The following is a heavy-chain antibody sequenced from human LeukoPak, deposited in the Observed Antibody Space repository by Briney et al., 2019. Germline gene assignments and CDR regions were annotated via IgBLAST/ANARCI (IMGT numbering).Heavy chain of an antibody. Sequence: SETLSLTCTVSGGSISSYYWSWIRQPPGKGLEWIGYIYYSGCTNYNPSLKSRVTISVDTSKNQFSLKLSSVTAADTAVYYCARVGADYDILTGYYDAFDIWGQGTMVTVS. CDR2: IYYSGCT. D-gene: IGHD3-9*01. V-gene: IGHV4-59*01. CDR1: GGSISSYY. CDR3: ARVGADYDILTGYYDAFDI. J-gene: IGHJ3*02.